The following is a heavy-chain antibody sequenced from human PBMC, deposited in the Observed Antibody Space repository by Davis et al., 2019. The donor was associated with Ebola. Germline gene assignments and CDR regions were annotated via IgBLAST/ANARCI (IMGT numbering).Heavy chain of an antibody. CDR1: GFTFSSYW. D-gene: IGHD6-19*01. Sequence: GGSLRLSCAASGFTFSSYWMSWVRQAPGKGLEWVAVISYDGSNKYYADSVKGRFTISRDNSKNTLYLQMNSLRAEDTAVYYCAKDGGYSSGWRLDYWGQGTLVTVSS. CDR2: ISYDGSNK. J-gene: IGHJ4*02. CDR3: AKDGGYSSGWRLDY. V-gene: IGHV3-30*18.